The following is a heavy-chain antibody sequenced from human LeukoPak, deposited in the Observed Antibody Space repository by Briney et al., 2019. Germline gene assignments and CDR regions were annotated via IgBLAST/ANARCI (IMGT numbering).Heavy chain of an antibody. V-gene: IGHV1-69*13. D-gene: IGHD3-3*01. CDR1: GYTFTGYY. CDR3: ARAETSDDAFDI. J-gene: IGHJ3*02. CDR2: IIPIFGTA. Sequence: ASVKVSCKASGYTFTGYYMHWVRQAPGQGLEWMGGIIPIFGTANYAQKFQGRVTITADESTSTAYMELSSLRSDDTAVYYCARAETSDDAFDIWGQGTMVTVSS.